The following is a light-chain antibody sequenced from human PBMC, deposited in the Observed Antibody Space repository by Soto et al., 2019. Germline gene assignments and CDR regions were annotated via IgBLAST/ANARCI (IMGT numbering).Light chain of an antibody. V-gene: IGLV1-47*01. CDR3: AAWDESLSGYV. CDR1: NSNVGSSY. CDR2: TNN. Sequence: QSVLTRPPSASATPGQRVTISCSGSNSNVGSSYVYWYQHLPGAAPKLLIYTNNQRPSGVPDRFSGSKSGTSASLAISGLRSEDEAEYYCAAWDESLSGYVFGTGTKVTVL. J-gene: IGLJ1*01.